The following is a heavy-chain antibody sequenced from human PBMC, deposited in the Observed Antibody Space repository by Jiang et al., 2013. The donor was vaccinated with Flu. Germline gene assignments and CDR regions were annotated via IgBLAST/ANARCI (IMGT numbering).Heavy chain of an antibody. J-gene: IGHJ4*02. D-gene: IGHD3-3*01. CDR1: GFSLSTSGVG. V-gene: IGHV2-5*02. CDR2: IYWDDDK. Sequence: KPTQTLTLTCVCSGFSLSTSGVGVGWIRQPPGKALEWLALIYWDDDKRYSPSLKSRLTITKDTSKNQVVLTVTNMDPVDTATYYCAHRNEWTAGMGYYFDNWGQGTLVTVSS. CDR3: AHRNEWTAGMGYYFDN.